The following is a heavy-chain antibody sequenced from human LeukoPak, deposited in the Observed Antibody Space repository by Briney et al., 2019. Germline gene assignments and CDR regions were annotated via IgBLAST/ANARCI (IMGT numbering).Heavy chain of an antibody. D-gene: IGHD5-18*01. Sequence: PSETLSLTCAVYGGSFSGYYWSWIRQPPGKGLEWIGEINHSGSTNYNPSLKSRVTISVDTSKNQFSLKLSSVTAADTAVYYCARTTEGGYTYDYFYYYYMDVWGKGTTVTVSS. J-gene: IGHJ6*03. CDR1: GGSFSGYY. CDR3: ARTTEGGYTYDYFYYYYMDV. V-gene: IGHV4-34*01. CDR2: INHSGST.